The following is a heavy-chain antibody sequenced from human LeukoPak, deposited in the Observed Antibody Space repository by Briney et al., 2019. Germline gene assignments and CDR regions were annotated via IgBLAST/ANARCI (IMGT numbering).Heavy chain of an antibody. CDR3: ARDGVTAKPGFDY. V-gene: IGHV1-2*02. J-gene: IGHJ4*02. Sequence: ASVKVSCKASGYTFTGYYMHWVRQAPGQGLEWMGWINPNSGGTNYAQKFQGRVTMTRDTSISTAYMELSRLRSDDTAVYYCARDGVTAKPGFDYWGQGTLVTASS. D-gene: IGHD2-21*02. CDR1: GYTFTGYY. CDR2: INPNSGGT.